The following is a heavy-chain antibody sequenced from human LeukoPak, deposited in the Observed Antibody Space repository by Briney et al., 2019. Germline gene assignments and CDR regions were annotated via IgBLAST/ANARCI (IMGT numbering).Heavy chain of an antibody. Sequence: GGSLRLSCAASGFTFNTAYMSWLRQTPGKGLGWVGRLKSRSQGGTADYAAPVKGRFTISRDDSKNTLYLQMNSLKIEDTGVYYCATDRNWFDPWGQGTLVTVSS. V-gene: IGHV3-15*01. CDR1: GFTFNTAY. CDR3: ATDRNWFDP. J-gene: IGHJ5*02. CDR2: LKSRSQGGTA.